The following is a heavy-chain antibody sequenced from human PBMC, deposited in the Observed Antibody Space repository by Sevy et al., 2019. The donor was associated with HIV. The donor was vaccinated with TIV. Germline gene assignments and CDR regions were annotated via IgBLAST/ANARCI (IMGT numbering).Heavy chain of an antibody. Sequence: SETLSLTCSVSGGSISSYFWTWVRQSPGKGLEWVGNIYFTGNTDYSPALKSRIFLSLDNYKSQFSLTLKTVAAADTAIYFCARDSTSRPRVLDYWGQGTLVTVSS. CDR3: ARDSTSRPRVLDY. D-gene: IGHD6-6*01. V-gene: IGHV4-59*01. CDR1: GGSISSYF. J-gene: IGHJ4*02. CDR2: IYFTGNT.